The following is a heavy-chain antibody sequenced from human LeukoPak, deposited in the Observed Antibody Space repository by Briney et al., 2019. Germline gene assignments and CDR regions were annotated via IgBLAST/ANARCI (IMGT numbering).Heavy chain of an antibody. CDR2: ERSGGSK. Sequence: GGSLRLSCAASGFTFSNFGMHWIRQAPGKGLEWVAVERSGGSKHYADSVKGRFTISRDNSKNTLRLEMNNLRTDDTAVYYCAKDRDDYGNDCWGQGVLVTVST. CDR3: AKDRDDYGNDC. D-gene: IGHD4-17*01. J-gene: IGHJ4*02. CDR1: GFTFSNFG. V-gene: IGHV3-30*02.